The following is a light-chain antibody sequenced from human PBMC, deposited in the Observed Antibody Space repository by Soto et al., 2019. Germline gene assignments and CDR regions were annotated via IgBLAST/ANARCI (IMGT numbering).Light chain of an antibody. CDR1: QTINGR. V-gene: IGKV1-5*01. J-gene: IGKJ2*01. Sequence: DIQMTQSPFTLSASIGDRVTITCRASQTINGRLAWYQQKPGRPPKLLIYDVSFLESGAPSRLSGSGSGTDFTLTISSLRPDDFATFYCQQYKVYPYTFGQGSRLDIQ. CDR2: DVS. CDR3: QQYKVYPYT.